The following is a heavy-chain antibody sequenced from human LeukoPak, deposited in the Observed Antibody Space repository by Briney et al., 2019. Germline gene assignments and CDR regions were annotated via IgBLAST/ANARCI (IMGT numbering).Heavy chain of an antibody. D-gene: IGHD2-15*01. Sequence: GGSLRLSCAASGFTFSSYSMNWVRQAPGKGLEWVSSISSSSSHIYYADSVKGRLTISRDNAKNSLYLQMNSLRAEDTAVYYCARGYCSGGSCYSSGFDYWGQGTLVTVSS. V-gene: IGHV3-21*01. J-gene: IGHJ4*02. CDR2: ISSSSSHI. CDR1: GFTFSSYS. CDR3: ARGYCSGGSCYSSGFDY.